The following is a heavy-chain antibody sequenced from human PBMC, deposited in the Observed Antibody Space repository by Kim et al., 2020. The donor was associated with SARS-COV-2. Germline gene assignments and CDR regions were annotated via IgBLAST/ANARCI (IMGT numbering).Heavy chain of an antibody. CDR1: GGAISSGGYF. Sequence: SETLSLTCSVSGGAISSGGYFWTWIRQHPGKGLEWIGYIYYNGNTYYNPSLKSRVIISADTSQNKFFLKLTSVTAADTAVYFCARADIYFYNGVDVSGQG. J-gene: IGHJ6*02. CDR3: ARADIYFYNGVDV. CDR2: IYYNGNT. D-gene: IGHD2-8*01. V-gene: IGHV4-31*03.